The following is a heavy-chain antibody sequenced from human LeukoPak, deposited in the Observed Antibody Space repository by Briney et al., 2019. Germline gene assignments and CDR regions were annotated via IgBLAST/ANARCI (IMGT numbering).Heavy chain of an antibody. V-gene: IGHV3-23*01. CDR2: ISGSGGST. CDR3: AKDPTMIVVVIPDY. CDR1: GFTFSSYA. Sequence: GGSLRLSCAASGFTFSSYAMSWVRQAPGKGLEWVTAISGSGGSTYYADSVKGRFTISRDNSKNTLYLQMNSLRAEDTAVYYCAKDPTMIVVVIPDYWGQGTLVTVSS. D-gene: IGHD3-22*01. J-gene: IGHJ4*02.